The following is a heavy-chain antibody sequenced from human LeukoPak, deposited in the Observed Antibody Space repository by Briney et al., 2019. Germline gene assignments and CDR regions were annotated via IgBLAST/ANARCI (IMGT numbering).Heavy chain of an antibody. D-gene: IGHD3-3*01. J-gene: IGHJ4*02. CDR3: ARGGETYYVFWSGPPRPYFDS. CDR2: IYYSGST. CDR1: GGSLSSYY. V-gene: IGHV4-59*12. Sequence: SETLSLTCAVYGGSLSSYYWSWIRQPPGKGLEWIGYIYYSGSTNYNPSLKSRVTISVDTSKNQFSLKLSSVTAADTAVYYCARGGETYYVFWSGPPRPYFDSGGQGTLATVSS.